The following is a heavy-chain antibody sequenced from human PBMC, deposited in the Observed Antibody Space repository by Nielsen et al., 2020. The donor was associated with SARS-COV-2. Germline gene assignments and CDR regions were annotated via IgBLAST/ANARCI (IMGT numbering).Heavy chain of an antibody. V-gene: IGHV4-34*01. D-gene: IGHD3-3*01. CDR2: INHSVST. J-gene: IGHJ6*03. CDR1: GGSFSGYY. CDR3: ARDGNYDFWSGSRNYYYMDV. Sequence: SETLSLTCAVYGGSFSGYYWIWIRQAPGKGLEWIGEINHSVSTNYNPSLKSRVTISVDTSKNQYSLKLSSVTAADTAVYYCARDGNYDFWSGSRNYYYMDVWGKGTTVTVSS.